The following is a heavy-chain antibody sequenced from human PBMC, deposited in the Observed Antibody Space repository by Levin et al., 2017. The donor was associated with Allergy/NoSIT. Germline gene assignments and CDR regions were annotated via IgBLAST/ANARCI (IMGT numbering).Heavy chain of an antibody. CDR1: GYTLTELS. V-gene: IGHV1-24*01. Sequence: PAASVKVSCKVSGYTLTELSMHWVRQSPGKGLEWMGGFDPEDGETIYAQKFQGRVTMTEDTSTDTAYMELSSLRSEDTAVYYCATGFPALYHFDYWGQGTLVTVSS. D-gene: IGHD2-2*01. CDR2: FDPEDGET. CDR3: ATGFPALYHFDY. J-gene: IGHJ4*02.